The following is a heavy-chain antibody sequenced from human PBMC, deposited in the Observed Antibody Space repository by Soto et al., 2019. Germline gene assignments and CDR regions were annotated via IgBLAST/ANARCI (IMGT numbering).Heavy chain of an antibody. J-gene: IGHJ6*02. CDR1: VYTFTNYF. Sequence: ASVNVSCMAAVYTFTNYFIHWVQQAPRQGLEWMGIINPSGGSTRYAQKFQGRVTMTRDTSTSTVYMELSSLRSGDTAVYYCARDSLAQTLNYLLNMDVWGQGTTVTVSS. CDR3: ARDSLAQTLNYLLNMDV. V-gene: IGHV1-46*01. D-gene: IGHD1-7*01. CDR2: INPSGGST.